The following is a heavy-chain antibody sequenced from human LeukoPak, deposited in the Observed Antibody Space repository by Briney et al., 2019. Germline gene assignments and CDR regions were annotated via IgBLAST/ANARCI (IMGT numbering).Heavy chain of an antibody. Sequence: ASVKVSCKASGYTFTGYFIHWVRQAPGQGLEWMGWICPNTGGTNYAQKFQGRVTMTRDRSTSTAYMEVRRLTSDDTALYYCARTSTSGFGEFFDGMDVWGQGTTVTVSS. CDR3: ARTSTSGFGEFFDGMDV. CDR1: GYTFTGYF. J-gene: IGHJ6*02. D-gene: IGHD3-10*01. CDR2: ICPNTGGT. V-gene: IGHV1-2*02.